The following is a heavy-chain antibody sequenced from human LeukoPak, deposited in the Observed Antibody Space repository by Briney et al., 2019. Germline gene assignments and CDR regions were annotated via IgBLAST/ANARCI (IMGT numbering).Heavy chain of an antibody. CDR3: ARGLARTSMVTRGGVRFDY. V-gene: IGHV1-2*02. D-gene: IGHD5-18*01. Sequence: ASVKVSCKASGYTFTGYYMHWVRPAPGQGLEWMGWMNPNSGDTNHAQKFQGRVTMTRDTSISTGYMELSRLRSDDTAVYYCARGLARTSMVTRGGVRFDYWGQGTLVTVSS. CDR1: GYTFTGYY. CDR2: MNPNSGDT. J-gene: IGHJ4*02.